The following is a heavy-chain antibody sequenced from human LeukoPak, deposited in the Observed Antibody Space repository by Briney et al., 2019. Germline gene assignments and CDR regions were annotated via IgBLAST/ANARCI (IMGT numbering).Heavy chain of an antibody. V-gene: IGHV1-18*01. Sequence: ASVKVSCKASGYTFTSYGISWVRQAPGQGLEWMGWISDYNGNTNYAQKLQGRVTMTTDTSTSTAYMELRSLRCDDTAVYYCARDHSAAGFENWFDPWGQGTLVTVSS. CDR2: ISDYNGNT. CDR1: GYTFTSYG. J-gene: IGHJ5*02. D-gene: IGHD6-13*01. CDR3: ARDHSAAGFENWFDP.